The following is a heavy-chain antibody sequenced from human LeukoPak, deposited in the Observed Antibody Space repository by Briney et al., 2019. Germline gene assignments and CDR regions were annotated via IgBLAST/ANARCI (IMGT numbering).Heavy chain of an antibody. Sequence: GGSLRLSCAASGFTFDDYAMHWVRHAPGKGLEWVSLISGDGGSTYYADPVEGRFTISRDNNKNSLYLQMNSLRTEDTALYYCAKDRGSYYFYGMDVWGQGTTVTVSS. CDR3: AKDRGSYYFYGMDV. J-gene: IGHJ6*02. CDR2: ISGDGGST. CDR1: GFTFDDYA. V-gene: IGHV3-43*02.